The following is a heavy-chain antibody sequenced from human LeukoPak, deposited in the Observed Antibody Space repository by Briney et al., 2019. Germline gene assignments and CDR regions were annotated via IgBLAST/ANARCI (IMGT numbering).Heavy chain of an antibody. Sequence: GGSLRLSCAASGFTFSSYWMSWVRQAPGKGLEWVANIKQDGSEKYYVDSVKGRFTISRDNAKNSLYLQMNSLRAEDRAVYYCATIPVGWTYYFDYWGQGTLVTVSS. V-gene: IGHV3-7*01. CDR2: IKQDGSEK. CDR3: ATIPVGWTYYFDY. CDR1: GFTFSSYW. J-gene: IGHJ4*02. D-gene: IGHD2-8*02.